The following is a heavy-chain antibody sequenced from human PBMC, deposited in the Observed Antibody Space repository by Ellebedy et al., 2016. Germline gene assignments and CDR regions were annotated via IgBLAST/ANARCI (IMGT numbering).Heavy chain of an antibody. Sequence: GESLKISXASSGFTFRNYALNWVRQAPGKGLEWVSSISSSSSYIYYADSVKGRFTISRDNAKNSLYLQMNSPRAEDTAVYYCARVAAARNDYYYYMDVWGKGTTVTVSS. CDR1: GFTFRNYA. V-gene: IGHV3-21*01. J-gene: IGHJ6*03. CDR2: ISSSSSYI. D-gene: IGHD6-13*01. CDR3: ARVAAARNDYYYYMDV.